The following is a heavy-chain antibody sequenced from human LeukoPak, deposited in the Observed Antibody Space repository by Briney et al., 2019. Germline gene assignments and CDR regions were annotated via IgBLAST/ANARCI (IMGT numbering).Heavy chain of an antibody. CDR2: IRYDGSNK. D-gene: IGHD4-23*01. V-gene: IGHV3-30*02. Sequence: GGSLRLSCAASGFTFSSYGIHWVRQAPGKGLEWVAFIRYDGSNKYYADSVKGRFTISRDNSKNTLYLQMSRLRAEDTAVYYCARDDGGNFNDAFDIWGQGTMVTVSS. J-gene: IGHJ3*02. CDR3: ARDDGGNFNDAFDI. CDR1: GFTFSSYG.